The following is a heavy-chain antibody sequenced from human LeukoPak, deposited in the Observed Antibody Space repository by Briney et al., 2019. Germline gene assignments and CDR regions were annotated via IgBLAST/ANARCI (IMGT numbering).Heavy chain of an antibody. Sequence: ASVKVSCKASGYTFTSYYMHWVRQAPGQGLEWMGIINPNDGNTNYAQKFQGRVTMPRDTSTSPAYMELRSLKSEDPAVYYCARVPSSYYYGMDVWGQGTTVTVSS. CDR2: INPNDGNT. CDR3: ARVPSSYYYGMDV. V-gene: IGHV1-46*01. J-gene: IGHJ6*02. CDR1: GYTFTSYY. D-gene: IGHD2-2*01.